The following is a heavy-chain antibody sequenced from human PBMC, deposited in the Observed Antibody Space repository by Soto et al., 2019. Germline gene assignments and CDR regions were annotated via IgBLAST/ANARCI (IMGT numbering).Heavy chain of an antibody. V-gene: IGHV3-21*01. J-gene: IGHJ4*02. CDR2: ISSSSSYI. CDR1: GFTFSSYS. CDR3: ARDYIVATNFDY. D-gene: IGHD5-12*01. Sequence: GGSLRLSCAASGFTFSSYSMNWVRQAPGKGLEWVSSISSSSSYIYYADSVKGRFTISRDNAKNSLYLQMNSLRAEDTAVYYCARDYIVATNFDYWGQGTLVTVSS.